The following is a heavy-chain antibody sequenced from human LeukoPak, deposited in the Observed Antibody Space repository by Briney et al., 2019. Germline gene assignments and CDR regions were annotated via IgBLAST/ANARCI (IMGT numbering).Heavy chain of an antibody. CDR3: AKDLYYYDSSGNFDY. CDR1: GFTFSSYA. Sequence: XGSLRLSCAASGFTFSSYAMSWVRQAPGKGLEWVSAISGSGGSTYYADSVKGRFTISRDNSKNTLYLQMNSLRAEDTAVYYCAKDLYYYDSSGNFDYWGQGTLVTVSS. CDR2: ISGSGGST. J-gene: IGHJ4*02. V-gene: IGHV3-23*01. D-gene: IGHD3-22*01.